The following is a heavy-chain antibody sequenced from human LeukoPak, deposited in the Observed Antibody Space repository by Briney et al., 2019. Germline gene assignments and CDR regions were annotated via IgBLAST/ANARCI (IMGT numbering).Heavy chain of an antibody. Sequence: GGSLRLSCAASGFTFSNAWMSWVRQAPGKGPEWVGRIRTKSEGTIEYAAPVKGRFTISREDSKDTLYLQMNSLESEDTAVYYCTIDSNSGWTGYWGQGTLVTVSS. D-gene: IGHD6-19*01. V-gene: IGHV3-15*01. CDR3: TIDSNSGWTGY. J-gene: IGHJ4*02. CDR1: GFTFSNAW. CDR2: IRTKSEGTI.